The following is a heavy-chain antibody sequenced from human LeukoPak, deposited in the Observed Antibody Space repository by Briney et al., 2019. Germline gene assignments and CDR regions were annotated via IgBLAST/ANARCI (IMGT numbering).Heavy chain of an antibody. CDR3: AKPPETYFYASPSEY. CDR1: GFTFSNYW. V-gene: IGHV3-7*05. Sequence: GGSLRLSCAASGFTFSNYWMTWVRQAQGKGLEWVANIKPDGSEQWYVNSVKGRFTISRDNSKSTLYLQMNSLRAEDTALYYCAKPPETYFYASPSEYWGQGTLVTVSS. CDR2: IKPDGSEQ. D-gene: IGHD3-10*01. J-gene: IGHJ4*02.